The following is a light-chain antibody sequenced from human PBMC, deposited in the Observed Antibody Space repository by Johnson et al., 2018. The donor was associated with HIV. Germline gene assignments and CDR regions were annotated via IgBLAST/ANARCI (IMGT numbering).Light chain of an antibody. CDR1: SSNIGNNY. V-gene: IGLV1-51*01. Sequence: QSVLSQPPSVSAAPGQKVTISCSGSSSNIGNNYVSWYQQLPGTAPKLLIYDNNKRPSGIPDRFSGSKSGTSATLGITGLQTGDEADYYCGTWDSSLRAYNYGCGSGTKVTVL. CDR2: DNN. J-gene: IGLJ1*01. CDR3: GTWDSSLRAYNYG.